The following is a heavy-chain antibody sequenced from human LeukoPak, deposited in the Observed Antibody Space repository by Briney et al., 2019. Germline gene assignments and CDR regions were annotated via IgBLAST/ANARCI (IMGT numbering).Heavy chain of an antibody. CDR1: GFTFSSYA. CDR2: ISGSDGST. Sequence: GGSLRLSCAASGFTFSSYAMNWVRQAPGKGLEWVSAISGSDGSTYYTDSVKGRFTISRDNSKNTLYLQMSGLRAEDTAVYYCAKSGRTGITAADLDYWGQGTLVTVSS. D-gene: IGHD6-13*01. V-gene: IGHV3-23*01. J-gene: IGHJ4*02. CDR3: AKSGRTGITAADLDY.